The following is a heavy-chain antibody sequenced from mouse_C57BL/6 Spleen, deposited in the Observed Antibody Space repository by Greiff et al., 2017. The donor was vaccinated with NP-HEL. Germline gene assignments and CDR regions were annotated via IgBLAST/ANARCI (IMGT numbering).Heavy chain of an antibody. D-gene: IGHD1-1*01. V-gene: IGHV2-2*01. CDR3: ARIGSSYVDWYFDV. Sequence: VQLKESGPGLVQPSQSLSITCTVSGFSLTSYGVHWVRQSPGKGLEWLGVIWSGGSTDYNAAFISRLSISKDNSKSQVFFKMNSLQADDTAIYYCARIGSSYVDWYFDVWGTGTTVTVSS. J-gene: IGHJ1*03. CDR1: GFSLTSYG. CDR2: IWSGGST.